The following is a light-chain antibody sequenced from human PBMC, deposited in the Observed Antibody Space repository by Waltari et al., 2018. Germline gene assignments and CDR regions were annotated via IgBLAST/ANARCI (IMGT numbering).Light chain of an antibody. CDR3: CSYAGSYTWV. V-gene: IGLV2-11*01. Sequence: QSALTQPRSVSGSPGQSVTISCTGTSSDVGGYNYVSWHQQHPGQAPKLMIYDVSKRPSGVPDRFSGSKSGNTASLTISGLQAEDEADYYCCSYAGSYTWVFGGGTKLTVL. CDR2: DVS. J-gene: IGLJ3*02. CDR1: SSDVGGYNY.